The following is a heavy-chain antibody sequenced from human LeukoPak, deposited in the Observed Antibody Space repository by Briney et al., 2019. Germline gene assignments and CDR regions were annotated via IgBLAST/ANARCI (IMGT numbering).Heavy chain of an antibody. D-gene: IGHD3-10*01. CDR3: ARESQSHHHVWFGESGDAFDI. V-gene: IGHV4-4*07. J-gene: IGHJ3*02. CDR1: GGSISSYY. Sequence: SETLSLTCTFSGGSISSYYWSWIRQPAGKGLEWIGRIYTSGSTNYNPSLKSRVTMSVDTSKNQFSLKLNSVTAADTAVYYCARESQSHHHVWFGESGDAFDIWGQGTMVTVSS. CDR2: IYTSGST.